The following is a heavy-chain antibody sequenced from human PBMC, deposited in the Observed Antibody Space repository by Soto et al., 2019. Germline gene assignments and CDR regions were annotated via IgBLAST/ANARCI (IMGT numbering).Heavy chain of an antibody. D-gene: IGHD6-25*01. Sequence: GRSLRLSCAASGFTFSSHWMHWVRHAPGKGLVWVSRINSDGSSTSYADSVKGRFTISRDNAKNTLYLQMNSLRSEDTAGYYCARSRGSSGWTYYYFYGMDVWGQGTTVTVSS. J-gene: IGHJ6*02. V-gene: IGHV3-74*01. CDR1: GFTFSSHW. CDR2: INSDGSST. CDR3: ARSRGSSGWTYYYFYGMDV.